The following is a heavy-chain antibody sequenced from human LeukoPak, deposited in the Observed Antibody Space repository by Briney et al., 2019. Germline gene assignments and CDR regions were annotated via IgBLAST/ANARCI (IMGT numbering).Heavy chain of an antibody. Sequence: GGSLRLSCAASGFTFSSYEMHWVRQAPGRGLEWVSYISGSGVTMYYADSVKGRFTISRDDAKNSLYLQMNSLRAEDTAVYYCAREDIKLDYFDYWGQGTLVTVSS. CDR2: ISGSGVTM. D-gene: IGHD6-13*01. CDR1: GFTFSSYE. V-gene: IGHV3-48*03. J-gene: IGHJ4*02. CDR3: AREDIKLDYFDY.